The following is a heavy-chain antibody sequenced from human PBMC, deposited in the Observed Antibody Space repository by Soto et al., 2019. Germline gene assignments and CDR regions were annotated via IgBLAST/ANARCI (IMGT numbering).Heavy chain of an antibody. J-gene: IGHJ6*02. CDR3: AKDRGDDFWSGYYFTRIMPSYGMDV. V-gene: IGHV3-30*18. CDR1: GFTFSSYG. CDR2: ISYDGSNK. Sequence: GGSLRLSCAASGFTFSSYGMHWVRQAPGKGLEWVAVISYDGSNKYYADSVKGRFNISRDNSKNTLYLQMNSLRAEDTAVYYCAKDRGDDFWSGYYFTRIMPSYGMDVWGQGTTVTVSS. D-gene: IGHD3-3*01.